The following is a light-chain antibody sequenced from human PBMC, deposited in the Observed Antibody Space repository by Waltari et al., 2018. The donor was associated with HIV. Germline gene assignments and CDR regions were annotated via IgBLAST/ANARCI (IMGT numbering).Light chain of an antibody. J-gene: IGLJ1*01. V-gene: IGLV2-11*01. Sequence: QSALTQPRSVSGSPGQSVTISCTGSSGDVGGYNYVSWYQQYPGSAPKIGIDDCGKWPSGVPDRFSGSKSGNTASLTISGLQAEDEADYYCCSYAGSYTYVFGTGTKVTVL. CDR2: DCG. CDR1: SGDVGGYNY. CDR3: CSYAGSYTYV.